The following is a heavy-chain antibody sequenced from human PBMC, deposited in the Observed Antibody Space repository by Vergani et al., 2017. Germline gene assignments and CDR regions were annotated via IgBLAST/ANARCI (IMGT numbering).Heavy chain of an antibody. D-gene: IGHD1-14*01. CDR1: GGSLSGYY. J-gene: IGHJ4*02. Sequence: QVQLQESGPGLVRPSETLYLTCTVSGGSLSGYYWNWIRQTPGEGLEWIGYVEDSGYFNYNPSLKTRLSMSSDTSNNQFSLMLSSVAVADTAVYYCARSIVSRNPPDYFDNWGQGTLVTVSS. CDR2: VEDSGYF. CDR3: ARSIVSRNPPDYFDN. V-gene: IGHV4-59*01.